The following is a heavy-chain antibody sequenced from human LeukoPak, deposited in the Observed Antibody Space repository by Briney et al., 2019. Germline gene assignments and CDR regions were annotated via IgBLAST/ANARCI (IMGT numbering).Heavy chain of an antibody. CDR2: IYPGDSDT. V-gene: IGHV5-51*01. D-gene: IGHD2-2*01. J-gene: IGHJ3*02. Sequence: GESLKISCKGSGYRFTTYWIAWVRQMPGKGLEWMGIIYPGDSDTRYRPSFQGQVTISADKSISTSYLQWSSLEASDTAMYYCARRRYCNSTSCYAGAFDIWGQGTMVTVSS. CDR1: GYRFTTYW. CDR3: ARRRYCNSTSCYAGAFDI.